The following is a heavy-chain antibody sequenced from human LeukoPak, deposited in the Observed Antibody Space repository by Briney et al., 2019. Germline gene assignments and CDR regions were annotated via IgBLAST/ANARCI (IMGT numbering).Heavy chain of an antibody. D-gene: IGHD1-26*01. CDR2: IYSDGSV. V-gene: IGHV4-59*10. Sequence: SETLSLTCAVYGGSFSGYYWSWIRQPAGKGLQWIGRIYSDGSVKYNPSLKSRVTMSVDTSKNQFSLKMTSVTAADTAVYFCARGSPTYFPTWDFDYWGQGTLVTVSS. CDR1: GGSFSGYY. CDR3: ARGSPTYFPTWDFDY. J-gene: IGHJ4*02.